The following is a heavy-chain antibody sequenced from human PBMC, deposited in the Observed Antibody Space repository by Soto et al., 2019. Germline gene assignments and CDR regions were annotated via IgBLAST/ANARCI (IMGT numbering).Heavy chain of an antibody. J-gene: IGHJ4*02. Sequence: VKLVESGGGVVQPGGSLRLSCAASGFTFNIYGMHWVRQAPDKGLAWVALISYDGSNQYYADSVKGRFTISRDNSKNTLFLQMNSLRADDMAVYYCAKDQASGQGSFDSWGQGTLVTVSS. CDR1: GFTFNIYG. CDR3: AKDQASGQGSFDS. CDR2: ISYDGSNQ. V-gene: IGHV3-30*18.